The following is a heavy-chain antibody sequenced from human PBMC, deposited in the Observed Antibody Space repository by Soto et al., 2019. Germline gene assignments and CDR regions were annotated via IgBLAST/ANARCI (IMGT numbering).Heavy chain of an antibody. D-gene: IGHD5-12*01. Sequence: GGSLRLSCAASGFTFSSYAMSWVRQAPGKGLEWVSAISGSGGSTYYADSVKGRFTISRDNSKNTLYLQMNSLRAEDTAVYYCAKGRGSGYEMPTDYFDYWGQGTLVTVSS. CDR3: AKGRGSGYEMPTDYFDY. CDR2: ISGSGGST. V-gene: IGHV3-23*01. J-gene: IGHJ4*02. CDR1: GFTFSSYA.